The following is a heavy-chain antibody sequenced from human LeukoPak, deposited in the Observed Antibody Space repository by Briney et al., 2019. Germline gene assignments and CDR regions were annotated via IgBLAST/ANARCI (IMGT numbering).Heavy chain of an antibody. J-gene: IGHJ4*02. CDR3: ARDRSSGWYGGFDY. D-gene: IGHD6-19*01. V-gene: IGHV3-48*01. Sequence: GGSLRLSCAASGFTFSSYSMSWVRQAPGKGLEWVSYISSSSSTIYYADSVKGRFTISRDNAKNSLYLQMNSLRAEDTAVYYCARDRSSGWYGGFDYWGQGTLVTVSS. CDR1: GFTFSSYS. CDR2: ISSSSSTI.